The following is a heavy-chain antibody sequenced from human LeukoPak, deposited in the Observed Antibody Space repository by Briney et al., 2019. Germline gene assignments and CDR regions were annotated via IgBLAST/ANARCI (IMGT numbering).Heavy chain of an antibody. Sequence: PGGSLKLSCAASGVTFSDCYMTWIRQAPGKGLEWVSYISVGSTSTKHADSVKGRFTISRDNAKNSLYLQMNSLRAEDTAVYYCARGDDYVWGSYRYADYWGQGTLVAVSS. J-gene: IGHJ4*02. CDR2: ISVGSTST. CDR3: ARGDDYVWGSYRYADY. V-gene: IGHV3-11*06. D-gene: IGHD3-16*02. CDR1: GVTFSDCY.